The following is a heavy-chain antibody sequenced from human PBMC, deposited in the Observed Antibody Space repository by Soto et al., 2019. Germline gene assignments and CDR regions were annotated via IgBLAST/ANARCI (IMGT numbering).Heavy chain of an antibody. J-gene: IGHJ5*02. CDR2: IYYSGST. V-gene: IGHV4-39*01. Sequence: PSQTLSLTYTVSGGSISSISYYWGWIRQPPGKGLEWIGSIYYSGSTYYNPSLKSRVTISVDTSKNQFSLKLSSVTAADTAVYYCARHRGDCSGGSCYLNWFDPWGQGTLVTVSS. CDR3: ARHRGDCSGGSCYLNWFDP. D-gene: IGHD2-15*01. CDR1: GGSISSISYY.